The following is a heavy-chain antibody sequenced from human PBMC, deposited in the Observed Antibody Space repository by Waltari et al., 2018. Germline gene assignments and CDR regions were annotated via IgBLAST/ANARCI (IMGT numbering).Heavy chain of an antibody. CDR3: AKVVGATRGWYFDL. V-gene: IGHV3-7*01. J-gene: IGHJ2*01. CDR1: GFTFSSYW. Sequence: EVQLVESGGGLVQPGGSLRLSCAASGFTFSSYWMSWVRQAPGKGLEWVANIKQDGSEKYYVDSVKGRFTISRDNAKNSLYLQMNSLRAEDTAMYYCAKVVGATRGWYFDLWGRGTLVIVSS. CDR2: IKQDGSEK. D-gene: IGHD1-26*01.